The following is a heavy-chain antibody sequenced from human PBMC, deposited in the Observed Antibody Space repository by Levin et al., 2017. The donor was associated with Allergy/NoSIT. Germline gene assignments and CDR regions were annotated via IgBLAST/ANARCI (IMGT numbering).Heavy chain of an antibody. CDR3: ARGSYYYDPEPPYY. Sequence: GESLKISCAASGFTFSSYGMHWVCQAPGKGLEWVAVIWYDGSNKYYADSVKGRFTISRDNSKNTLYLQMNSLRAEDTAVYYCARGSYYYDPEPPYYWGQGTLVTVSS. CDR2: IWYDGSNK. V-gene: IGHV3-33*01. D-gene: IGHD3-22*01. J-gene: IGHJ4*02. CDR1: GFTFSSYG.